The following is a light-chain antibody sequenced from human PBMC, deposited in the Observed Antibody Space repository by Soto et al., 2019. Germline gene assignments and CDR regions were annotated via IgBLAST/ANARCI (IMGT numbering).Light chain of an antibody. V-gene: IGKV3-20*01. Sequence: EIVLTQSPGTLSLSPGERATLSCRASQSVSSSHLAWYQQKPGQAPRLLIYGASSRATGIPDRFSGSGSGTDFTLTISGLQPEDFAVYYCQQYGTSPGTFGQGTKV. CDR1: QSVSSSH. J-gene: IGKJ1*01. CDR2: GAS. CDR3: QQYGTSPGT.